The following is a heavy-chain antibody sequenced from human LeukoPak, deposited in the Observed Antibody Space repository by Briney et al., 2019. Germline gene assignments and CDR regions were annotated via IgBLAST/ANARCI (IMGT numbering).Heavy chain of an antibody. J-gene: IGHJ4*02. D-gene: IGHD5-12*01. V-gene: IGHV3-74*01. CDR2: INTDGSST. CDR3: AKDSMVYIVATIFDY. CDR1: GFTFSSYW. Sequence: RPGGSLRLSCAASGFTFSSYWMHWVRQAPGKGLVWVSRINTDGSSTSYADSVKGRFTISRDNSKNTLYLQMNSLRAEDTAVYYCAKDSMVYIVATIFDYWGQGTLVTVSS.